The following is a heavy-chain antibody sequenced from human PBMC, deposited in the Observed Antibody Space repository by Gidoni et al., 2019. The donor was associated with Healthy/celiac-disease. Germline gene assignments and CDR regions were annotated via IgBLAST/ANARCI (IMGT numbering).Heavy chain of an antibody. D-gene: IGHD2-21*02. CDR2: IYYSRST. V-gene: IGHV4-59*01. CDR1: GGSISSYY. CDR3: ARNNCGGDCYSNWFDP. Sequence: QVQLQESGPGLVKPSETLSLTCPVSGGSISSYYWSWIRQPPGKGLEWIGYIYYSRSTNYNPSLKSRVTISVDTSKNQFSLKLSSVTAADTAVYYCARNNCGGDCYSNWFDPWGQGTLVTVSS. J-gene: IGHJ5*02.